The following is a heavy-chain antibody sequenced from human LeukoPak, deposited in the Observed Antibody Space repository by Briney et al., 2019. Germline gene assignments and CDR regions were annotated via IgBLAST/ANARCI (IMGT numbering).Heavy chain of an antibody. CDR1: GGSISSSSYY. CDR2: IYYSRST. Sequence: SETLSLTCTVSGGSISSSSYYWGWIRQPPGKGLEWIGSIYYSRSTYYNPSLKSRVTISVDTSKNQFSLKLSSVTAADTAVYYCARQGSAGIFWGQGTLVTVSS. V-gene: IGHV4-39*01. CDR3: ARQGSAGIF. D-gene: IGHD6-13*01. J-gene: IGHJ4*02.